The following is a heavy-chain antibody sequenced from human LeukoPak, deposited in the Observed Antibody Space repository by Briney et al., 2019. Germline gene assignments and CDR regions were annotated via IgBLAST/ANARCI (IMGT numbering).Heavy chain of an antibody. V-gene: IGHV4-4*07. Sequence: PSETLSLTCTVSGGSISSYYWSWIRQPAGKGLEWIGRIYTSGSTNYNPSLKSRVTMSVDTSKNQFSLKLSSVTAADTAVYYCARERDSSGWYGTQWFDPWGQGTLVTVSS. CDR1: GGSISSYY. D-gene: IGHD6-19*01. J-gene: IGHJ5*02. CDR3: ARERDSSGWYGTQWFDP. CDR2: IYTSGST.